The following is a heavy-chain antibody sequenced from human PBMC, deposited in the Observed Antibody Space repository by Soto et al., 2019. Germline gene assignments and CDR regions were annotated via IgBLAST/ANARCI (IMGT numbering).Heavy chain of an antibody. CDR1: GYPVTAYY. V-gene: IGHV1-2*02. D-gene: IGHD3-3*01. CDR3: ARGGGVGVAGSAAFDM. J-gene: IGHJ3*02. Sequence: QLHLVQSGAVVKKPGASVTVSCSASGYPVTAYYMHWVRQAPGRGLEWMGGINPATGAAKYTQTFRGRVTMTRATSPSTVFMELGGLTSEDTAVFSCARGGGVGVAGSAAFDMWGQGTLVTVSS. CDR2: INPATGAA.